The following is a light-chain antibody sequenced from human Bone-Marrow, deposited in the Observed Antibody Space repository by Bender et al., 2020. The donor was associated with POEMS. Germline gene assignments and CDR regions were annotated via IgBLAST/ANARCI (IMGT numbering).Light chain of an antibody. CDR1: DLGDKY. CDR3: QAWDTYSVI. J-gene: IGLJ2*01. CDR2: QDT. V-gene: IGLV3-1*01. Sequence: SYEVTQPPSVSVSPGQTASITCSGDDLGDKYVAWYQQKPGQSPVLVFYQDTKRPSGIPERFSGSNSWNTATLTISGTQAMDEADYYCQAWDTYSVIFGGGTKLTVL.